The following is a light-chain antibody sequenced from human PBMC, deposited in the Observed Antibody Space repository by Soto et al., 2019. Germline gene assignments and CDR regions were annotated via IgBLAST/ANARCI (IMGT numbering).Light chain of an antibody. CDR3: HQYNQWPRT. Sequence: EVVMTQSPATLSVSPGEGATLSCRPSQSVDKDLAWYRQKPGQAPSLLVYDASTRATGVPARFSGSGSGTEFTLTITSLKSEDFAVYFCHQYNQWPRTFGRGTKVEI. CDR1: QSVDKD. CDR2: DAS. J-gene: IGKJ1*01. V-gene: IGKV3-15*01.